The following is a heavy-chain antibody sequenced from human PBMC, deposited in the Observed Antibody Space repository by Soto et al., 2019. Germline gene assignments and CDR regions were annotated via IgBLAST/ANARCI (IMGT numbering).Heavy chain of an antibody. J-gene: IGHJ6*02. D-gene: IGHD1-1*01. CDR3: AKQQGPGTPYYYAMDV. CDR2: IRSRGDRI. Sequence: GGSVRLSCAASGFTVSRYARTWVRQDTGKGLEWVSVIRSRGDRIFYADSVQGRFTISRDNSRNTLYLQMNYLSAEDTAVYYCAKQQGPGTPYYYAMDVWGQGTTVTVSS. CDR1: GFTVSRYA. V-gene: IGHV3-23*01.